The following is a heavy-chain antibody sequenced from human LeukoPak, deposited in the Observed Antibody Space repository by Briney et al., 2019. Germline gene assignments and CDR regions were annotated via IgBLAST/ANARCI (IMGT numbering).Heavy chain of an antibody. V-gene: IGHV3-23*01. J-gene: IGHJ4*02. D-gene: IGHD3-10*01. Sequence: GGSLRLSCAASGFTFSSYSMSWVRQAPGKGLGWVSAISGSGGSTYYADSVKGRFTIPRDNSKNTLYLQMNSLRAEDTAVYYCAKRSYGSGSYYNNPPYYFDYWGQGTLVTVSS. CDR1: GFTFSSYS. CDR3: AKRSYGSGSYYNNPPYYFDY. CDR2: ISGSGGST.